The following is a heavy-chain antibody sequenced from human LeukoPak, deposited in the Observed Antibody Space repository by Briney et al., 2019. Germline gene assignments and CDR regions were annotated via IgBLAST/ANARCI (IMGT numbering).Heavy chain of an antibody. CDR2: IYTSGSN. J-gene: IGHJ4*02. V-gene: IGHV4-4*07. Sequence: SETLSLTCTVSGGSISSYYWSWIRQPAGKGLEWIGRIYTSGSNNYNPSLKSRVTISVDKSKNQFSPKLSSVTAADTAVYSCARGGRIGYVDYWGQGTLVTVSS. CDR1: GGSISSYY. CDR3: ARGGRIGYVDY. D-gene: IGHD3-16*01.